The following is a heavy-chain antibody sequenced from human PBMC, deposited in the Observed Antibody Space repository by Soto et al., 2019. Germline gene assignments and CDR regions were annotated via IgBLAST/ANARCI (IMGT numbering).Heavy chain of an antibody. J-gene: IGHJ6*02. D-gene: IGHD5-18*01. V-gene: IGHV1-69*01. CDR1: GGTFSSYA. Sequence: QVQLVQSGAEVKKPGSSVKVSCKASGGTFSSYAISWVRQAPGQGLEWMGGIIPIFGTANYAQKFQGRVTITADESTSTAYMVLSSLRSEDTAVYYCARVRGYSYGIGKPYYYYYGMDVWGQGTTVTVSS. CDR3: ARVRGYSYGIGKPYYYYYGMDV. CDR2: IIPIFGTA.